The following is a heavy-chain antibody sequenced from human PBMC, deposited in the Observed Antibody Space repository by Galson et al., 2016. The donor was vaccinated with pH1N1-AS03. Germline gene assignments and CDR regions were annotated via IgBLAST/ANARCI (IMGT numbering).Heavy chain of an antibody. V-gene: IGHV1-69*13. CDR1: GGTFSSST. CDR2: IIPIFNTI. D-gene: IGHD5-18*01. J-gene: IGHJ3*02. CDR3: CVSVTSPSFTDDFDI. Sequence: SVKVSCKASGGTFSSSTISWVRQAPGHGLEWMGRIIPIFNTINYAQKLRGRVTMTVDESISTAYMDLSSLRYEDTAIYYCCVSVTSPSFTDDFDIWGQRTTVTVSS.